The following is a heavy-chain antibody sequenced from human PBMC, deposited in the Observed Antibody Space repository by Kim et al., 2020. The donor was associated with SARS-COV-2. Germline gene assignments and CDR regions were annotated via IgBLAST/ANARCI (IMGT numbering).Heavy chain of an antibody. V-gene: IGHV4-39*01. J-gene: IGHJ4*02. D-gene: IGHD3-22*01. CDR3: ARLGVNIVSYYDSSGYLGCYFDY. Sequence: SETLSLTCTVSGGSISSSSYYWGWIRQPPGKGLEWIGSMYYSGSTYYNPSLKSRVTISVDTSKNQFSLKLSSVTAADTAVYYCARLGVNIVSYYDSSGYLGCYFDYWGQGTLVTVSS. CDR1: GGSISSSSYY. CDR2: MYYSGST.